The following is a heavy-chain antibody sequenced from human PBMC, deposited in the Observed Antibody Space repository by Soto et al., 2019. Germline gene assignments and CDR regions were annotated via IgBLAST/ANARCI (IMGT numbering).Heavy chain of an antibody. Sequence: EVQLVESGGGLVKPGGSLRLSCAASGFTFSNAWMSWVRQAPGKGLEWVGRIKSKTDGGTTDYAAPVKGRFTISRDDSKNTLYLHMNSLKTEDTAVYYCTTGIYGDYVKDYWGQGTLVTVSS. J-gene: IGHJ4*02. V-gene: IGHV3-15*01. CDR3: TTGIYGDYVKDY. CDR2: IKSKTDGGTT. CDR1: GFTFSNAW. D-gene: IGHD4-17*01.